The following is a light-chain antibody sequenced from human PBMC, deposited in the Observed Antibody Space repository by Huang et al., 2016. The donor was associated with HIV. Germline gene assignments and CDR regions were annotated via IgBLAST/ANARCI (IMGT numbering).Light chain of an antibody. J-gene: IGKJ2*01. Sequence: DIQMTQSPSSLSASVGDRVTITCQASQDITNFLNWFQQKPGKAPKLLIYDASKLETGVPPRFSGGGSGTDFTFTISSLQPEDIATYYCQQYDNRPPTFGQGTKLEIK. CDR1: QDITNF. CDR2: DAS. CDR3: QQYDNRPPT. V-gene: IGKV1-33*01.